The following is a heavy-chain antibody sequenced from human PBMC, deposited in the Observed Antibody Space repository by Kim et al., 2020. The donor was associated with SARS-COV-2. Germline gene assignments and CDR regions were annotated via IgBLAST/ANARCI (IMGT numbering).Heavy chain of an antibody. J-gene: IGHJ4*02. CDR2: ISGSGGST. D-gene: IGHD7-27*01. CDR1: GFTFSSYA. Sequence: GGSLRLSCAASGFTFSSYAMSWVRQAPGKGLEWVSTISGSGGSTYYADSVKGRFTISRDNSKNTLYLQMNSLRAEDTAVYYCAKDGSNLDYFDYWGQGTLVTVSS. CDR3: AKDGSNLDYFDY. V-gene: IGHV3-23*01.